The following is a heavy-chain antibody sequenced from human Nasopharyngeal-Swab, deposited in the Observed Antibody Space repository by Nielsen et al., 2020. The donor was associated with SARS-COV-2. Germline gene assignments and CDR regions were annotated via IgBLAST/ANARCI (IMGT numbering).Heavy chain of an antibody. D-gene: IGHD6-19*01. J-gene: IGHJ4*02. V-gene: IGHV4-4*02. CDR3: ARVTSHDSGWRLDY. CDR2: IYHSGST. Sequence: VRQMPGKGLEWIGEIYHSGSTSYNPSLKSRVTISVDKSKNQFSLKLSSVTAADTAVYYCARVTSHDSGWRLDYWGQGTLVTVSS.